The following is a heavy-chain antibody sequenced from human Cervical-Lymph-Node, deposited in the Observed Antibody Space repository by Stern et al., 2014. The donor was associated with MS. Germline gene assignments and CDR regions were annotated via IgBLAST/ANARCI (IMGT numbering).Heavy chain of an antibody. Sequence: QLVQSGAEVKKPGASVKVSCKAPDYTFASYGITWVRQAPGQGLEWLGWVTANSGNTYYAQSLQGRVTMTTDTSTTTAYLELRNLRSDDTAVYYCARVAADTFDFWGQGTQVIVSS. V-gene: IGHV1-18*01. CDR2: VTANSGNT. J-gene: IGHJ4*02. D-gene: IGHD6-19*01. CDR3: ARVAADTFDF. CDR1: DYTFASYG.